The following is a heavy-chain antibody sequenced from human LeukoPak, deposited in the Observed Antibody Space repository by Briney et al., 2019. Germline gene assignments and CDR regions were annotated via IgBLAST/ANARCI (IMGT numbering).Heavy chain of an antibody. CDR2: IYYSGST. CDR1: GGSISSYY. J-gene: IGHJ6*03. CDR3: ARETYGSGSYRAYYMDV. Sequence: PSETLSLTCTVSGGSISSYYWSWIRQPPGKGLEWIGYIYYSGSTNYNPSLKSRVTISVDTSKNQFSLKLSSVTAADTAVYYCARETYGSGSYRAYYMDVWGKGTTVTISS. D-gene: IGHD3-10*01. V-gene: IGHV4-59*01.